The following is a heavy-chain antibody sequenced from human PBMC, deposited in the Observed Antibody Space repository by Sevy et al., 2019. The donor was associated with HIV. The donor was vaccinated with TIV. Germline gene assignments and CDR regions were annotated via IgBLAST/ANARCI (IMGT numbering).Heavy chain of an antibody. V-gene: IGHV4-39*01. Sequence: SETLSLTCTVSGGSISSSSYYWGWIRQPPGKGLEWIGSIYYSGSTYYNPSLKSRVTISVDTSKNQFSLKLSSVTAADTAVYYCARPNPYYHDSSGYTTYYFDYWGQGTLVTVSS. CDR1: GGSISSSSYY. CDR2: IYYSGST. D-gene: IGHD3-22*01. J-gene: IGHJ4*02. CDR3: ARPNPYYHDSSGYTTYYFDY.